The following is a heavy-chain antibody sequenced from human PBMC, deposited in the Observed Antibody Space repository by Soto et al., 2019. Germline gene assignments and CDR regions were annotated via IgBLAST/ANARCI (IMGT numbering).Heavy chain of an antibody. D-gene: IGHD1-1*01. CDR2: MSHSGGT. CDR1: GGFVSSGSYY. J-gene: IGHJ3*02. CDR3: ARVERGTATTVVDAFDI. V-gene: IGHV4-61*01. Sequence: SETLSLTCAVYGGFVSSGSYYWSWIRQPPGKGLEWIGEMSHSGGTHFNPSLKSRVTISADTSKNQFSLKMSSVTAADTALYYCARVERGTATTVVDAFDIWGPGTMVTVSS.